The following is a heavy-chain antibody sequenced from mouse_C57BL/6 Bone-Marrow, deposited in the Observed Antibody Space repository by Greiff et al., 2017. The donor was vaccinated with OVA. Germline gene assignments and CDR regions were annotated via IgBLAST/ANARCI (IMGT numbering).Heavy chain of an antibody. D-gene: IGHD1-1*01. CDR1: GFTFSSYA. J-gene: IGHJ3*01. V-gene: IGHV5-4*01. CDR3: ARESYGSSYEAWFAY. Sequence: EVMLVESGGGLVKPGGSLKLSCAASGFTFSSYAMSWVRQTPEKRLEWVATISDGGSYTYYPDNVKGRFTISRANAKNNLYLQMSHLKSEDTAMYYCARESYGSSYEAWFAYWGQGTLVTVSA. CDR2: ISDGGSYT.